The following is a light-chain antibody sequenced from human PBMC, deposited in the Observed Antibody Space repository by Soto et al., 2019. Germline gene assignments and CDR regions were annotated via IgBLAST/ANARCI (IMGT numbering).Light chain of an antibody. Sequence: EIVLTQSPGTLSLSPGERATLSCRASQSVGESLVWYQQKPGQAPRLLLFAASRRATGIPDTFSGSGSGTDFTLTISRLEPEDFAVYYCQVYGNSPMYTFGQGTRLEIK. CDR1: QSVGES. J-gene: IGKJ2*01. CDR2: AAS. V-gene: IGKV3-20*01. CDR3: QVYGNSPMYT.